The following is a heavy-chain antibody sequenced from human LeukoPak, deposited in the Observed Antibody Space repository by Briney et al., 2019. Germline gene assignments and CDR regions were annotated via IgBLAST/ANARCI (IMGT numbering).Heavy chain of an antibody. Sequence: ASVKVSCKASGYTFTGYYMHWVRQAPGQGLEWMGWINPNSGGTNYAQKFQGRVTMTRDTSISTAYMELSRLRSDDTAVYYCARSSLGDYDILIGYYFATPNFDYWGQGTLVTVSS. J-gene: IGHJ4*02. V-gene: IGHV1-2*02. D-gene: IGHD3-9*01. CDR1: GYTFTGYY. CDR3: ARSSLGDYDILIGYYFATPNFDY. CDR2: INPNSGGT.